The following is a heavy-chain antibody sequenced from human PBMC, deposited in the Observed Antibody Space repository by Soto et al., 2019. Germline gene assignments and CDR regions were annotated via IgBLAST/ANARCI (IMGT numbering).Heavy chain of an antibody. CDR3: ASRLTLATTTGDALDL. CDR2: IYYSGST. D-gene: IGHD4-17*01. J-gene: IGHJ3*01. Sequence: QVQLQESGPGLVKPSETLSLTCTVSNGSIINYYWSWIRQPPGKGLESIGFIYYSGSTNYNPYLRGRATMSVDMSRIQRSLILNSVTSADTAVYCCASRLTLATTTGDALDLWGQGTMVTVSS. V-gene: IGHV4-59*01. CDR1: NGSIINYY.